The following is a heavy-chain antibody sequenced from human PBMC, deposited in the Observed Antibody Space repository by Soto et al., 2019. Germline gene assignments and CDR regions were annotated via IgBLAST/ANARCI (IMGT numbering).Heavy chain of an antibody. Sequence: GVSLRLSCAASCFTFSSYAMTWVRQAPGKGLEWVSAISAGGGSTYYADSVKGHFIISRDNSKNTLYLQMNSLRAEDTAVYYCARGHIVVVPTVGWFDPWGQGTLVTVSS. CDR3: ARGHIVVVPTVGWFDP. V-gene: IGHV3-23*01. J-gene: IGHJ5*02. CDR2: ISAGGGST. D-gene: IGHD2-2*01. CDR1: CFTFSSYA.